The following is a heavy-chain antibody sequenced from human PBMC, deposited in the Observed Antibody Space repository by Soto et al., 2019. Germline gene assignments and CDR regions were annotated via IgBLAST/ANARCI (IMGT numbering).Heavy chain of an antibody. J-gene: IGHJ4*02. D-gene: IGHD6-13*01. V-gene: IGHV3-23*01. CDR2: ISGSGGST. CDR1: GLTFKSYA. CDR3: ARDLRARAAAGKMHDFIDY. Sequence: GGSLRLSCAASGLTFKSYAMSWVRQAPGKGLEWVSGISGSGGSTDYADSVKGRFTISRDNSKNTLYLQMNSLRVEDTAVYYCARDLRARAAAGKMHDFIDYWGQGTLVTAPQ.